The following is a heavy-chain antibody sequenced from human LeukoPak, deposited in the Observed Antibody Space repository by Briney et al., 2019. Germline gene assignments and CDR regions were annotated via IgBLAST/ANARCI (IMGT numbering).Heavy chain of an antibody. CDR1: GGSFSGYY. CDR2: INHSGST. Sequence: SETLSLTCAVYGGSFSGYYWSWIRQPPGKGLESSGEINHSGSTNYNPSLKSRVTISVDTSKNQFSLKLSSVTAADTAVYYCARVYDFWSGYYKPLYNWFDPWGQGTLVTVSS. V-gene: IGHV4-34*01. D-gene: IGHD3-3*01. J-gene: IGHJ5*02. CDR3: ARVYDFWSGYYKPLYNWFDP.